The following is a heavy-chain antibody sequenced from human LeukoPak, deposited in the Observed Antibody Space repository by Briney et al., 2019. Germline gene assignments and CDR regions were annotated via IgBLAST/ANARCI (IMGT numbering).Heavy chain of an antibody. J-gene: IGHJ4*02. D-gene: IGHD3-10*01. CDR1: GFTFSSYS. Sequence: GGSLRLSCAASGFTFSSYSMNWVRQAPGKGLEWVSSISSSSSYIYYADSEKGRFTISRDNAKNSLYLQMNGLRAEDTAVYYCARDRWYYGSGSYSGFDYWGQGTLVTVSS. CDR2: ISSSSSYI. CDR3: ARDRWYYGSGSYSGFDY. V-gene: IGHV3-21*01.